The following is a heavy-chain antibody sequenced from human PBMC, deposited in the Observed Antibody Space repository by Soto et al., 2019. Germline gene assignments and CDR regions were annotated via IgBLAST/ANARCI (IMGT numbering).Heavy chain of an antibody. V-gene: IGHV4-61*01. CDR3: ARIVQKDGGLLSNYYYGMDV. CDR2: IYYSGST. D-gene: IGHD3-10*01. Sequence: PSETLSLTCTVSGGSVSSGYYYWSWIRQPPGKGLEWIAYIYYSGSTNYNPSLKTRVTISVDTSRNQFSLKLSSVTAADTAVYDCARIVQKDGGLLSNYYYGMDVWGQGTTVTVSS. J-gene: IGHJ6*02. CDR1: GGSVSSGYYY.